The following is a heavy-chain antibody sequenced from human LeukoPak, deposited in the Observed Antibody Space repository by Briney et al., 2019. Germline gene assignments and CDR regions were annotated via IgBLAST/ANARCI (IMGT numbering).Heavy chain of an antibody. J-gene: IGHJ5*02. CDR2: ISISSASI. Sequence: GGSLRLSCVASGFTLNSNNMNWVRQAPGKGLEWVAYISISSASIYYADSVKGRFTISRDNAKNSLFLQMNSLSAEDTAVYYCARAHNRDFFDAWGQGALVTVPS. CDR1: GFTLNSNN. V-gene: IGHV3-48*03. D-gene: IGHD5-24*01. CDR3: ARAHNRDFFDA.